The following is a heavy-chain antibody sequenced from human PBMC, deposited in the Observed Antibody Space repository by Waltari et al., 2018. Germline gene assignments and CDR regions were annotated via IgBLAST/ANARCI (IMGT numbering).Heavy chain of an antibody. CDR2: IWGDDTAK. D-gene: IGHD4-17*01. CDR3: AKGKSDYGDFDY. V-gene: IGHV3-33*06. Sequence: QVQLVESGGGVVQPGWSLRLSCAASGFAFKNCGMHWVRQAPGKGLEWVAGIWGDDTAKYYADSVKGRFTISRDTSKNMLYLQMNSLRAEDTAVYYCAKGKSDYGDFDYWGQGTLVTVSS. J-gene: IGHJ4*02. CDR1: GFAFKNCG.